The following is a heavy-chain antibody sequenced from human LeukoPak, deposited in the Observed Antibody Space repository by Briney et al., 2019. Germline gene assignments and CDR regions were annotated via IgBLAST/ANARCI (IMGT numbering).Heavy chain of an antibody. CDR2: ISSSSNYM. CDR3: ARPLDSSNNYFDY. D-gene: IGHD6-13*01. V-gene: IGHV3-21*01. CDR1: GSTFSRNA. Sequence: PGRSLTLSCAASGSTFSRNAMNWVRQAPGKGLECVSFISSSSNYMSYADSVKGRFTISRDNAKNSLYLQMNSLRAEDTAVYYCARPLDSSNNYFDYWGQGTLVTVSA. J-gene: IGHJ4*02.